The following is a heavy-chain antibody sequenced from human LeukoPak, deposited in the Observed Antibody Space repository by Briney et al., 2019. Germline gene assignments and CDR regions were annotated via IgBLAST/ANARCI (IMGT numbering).Heavy chain of an antibody. D-gene: IGHD3-3*01. CDR3: ATTIFGVVPGDY. Sequence: SVKVSCKASGGTFSSYAISWVRQAPGQGLEWMGGIIPIFGTANYAQKFQGRVTITADESTSTAYMELSSLRSEDTAVYYCATTIFGVVPGDYWGQGTLITVSS. V-gene: IGHV1-69*13. J-gene: IGHJ4*02. CDR2: IIPIFGTA. CDR1: GGTFSSYA.